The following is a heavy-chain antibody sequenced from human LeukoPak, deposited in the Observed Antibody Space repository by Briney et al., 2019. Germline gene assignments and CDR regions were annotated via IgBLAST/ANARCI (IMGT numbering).Heavy chain of an antibody. CDR1: GYSFTSYW. CDR2: IYPGDSDT. CDR3: ARHKGGTDGSSSAVDY. D-gene: IGHD6-6*01. Sequence: GESLKISCKGSGYSFTSYWIGWVRQMPGKGLEWMGIIYPGDSDTRYSPSFQGQVTISADKSISTAYLQWSSLKASDTAMYYRARHKGGTDGSSSAVDYWGQGTLVTVSS. J-gene: IGHJ4*02. V-gene: IGHV5-51*01.